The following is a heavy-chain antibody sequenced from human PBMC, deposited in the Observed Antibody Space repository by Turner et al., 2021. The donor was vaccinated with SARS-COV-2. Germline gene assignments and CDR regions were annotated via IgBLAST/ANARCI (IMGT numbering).Heavy chain of an antibody. V-gene: IGHV4-39*01. CDR3: STSTVAGTELNYYGMDV. CDR2: ISYSEST. J-gene: IGHJ6*02. D-gene: IGHD6-13*01. Sequence: QLQLQESGPGLVKPSETLSLTCTVSGGSISSSSYYWGWIRQPPGKGLEWIGSISYSESTYYNPSLKSRVTISVDTSTNQFSLKLSAVTAAYTAVYYCSTSTVAGTELNYYGMDVWGQGTTVTVSS. CDR1: GGSISSSSYY.